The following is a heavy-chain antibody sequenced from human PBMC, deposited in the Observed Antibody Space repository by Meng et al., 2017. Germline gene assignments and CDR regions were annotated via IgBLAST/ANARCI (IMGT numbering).Heavy chain of an antibody. J-gene: IGHJ2*01. CDR2: INHSGST. V-gene: IGHV4-34*01. CDR3: ARGQAVYSSSWRQSTLYWYFDL. CDR1: GGSFSGYY. Sequence: SETLSLTCAVYGGSFSGYYWSWIRQPPGKGLEWIGEINHSGSTNYNPSLKSRVTISVDTSKNQFSLKLSSVTAADTAVYYCARGQAVYSSSWRQSTLYWYFDLWGRGTLVTVSS. D-gene: IGHD6-13*01.